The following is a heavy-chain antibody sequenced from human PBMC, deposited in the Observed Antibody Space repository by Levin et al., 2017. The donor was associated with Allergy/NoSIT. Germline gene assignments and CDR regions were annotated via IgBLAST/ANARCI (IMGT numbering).Heavy chain of an antibody. CDR1: GDSVSSTSVT. CDR3: TRDPTGTFDY. V-gene: IGHV6-1*01. CDR2: TYYRSKWYS. Sequence: PSQTLSLTCAISGDSVSSTSVTWNWIRQSPSRGLEWLGRTYYRSKWYSDYAVSVKSRMTINPDTSRNQFSLQLNSVTPEDTAVYYCTRDPTGTFDYWGQGTPVTVSS. D-gene: IGHD1-7*01. J-gene: IGHJ4*02.